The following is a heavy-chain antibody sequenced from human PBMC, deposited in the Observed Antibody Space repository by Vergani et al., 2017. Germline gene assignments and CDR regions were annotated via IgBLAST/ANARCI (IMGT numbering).Heavy chain of an antibody. V-gene: IGHV4-34*01. CDR2: INHSGST. D-gene: IGHD6-19*01. Sequence: QVQLQQWGAGLLKPSETLSLTCAVYGGSFSGYYWSWIRQPPGKGLEWIGEINHSGSTNYNPSLKSRVTISVDTAKNQFSLKLSSVTAADTAVYYCARRSIAVAGTPFDCWGQGTLVTVSS. CDR1: GGSFSGYY. CDR3: ARRSIAVAGTPFDC. J-gene: IGHJ4*02.